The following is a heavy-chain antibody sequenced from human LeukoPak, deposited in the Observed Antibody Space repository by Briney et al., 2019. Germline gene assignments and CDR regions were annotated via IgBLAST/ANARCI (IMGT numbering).Heavy chain of an antibody. J-gene: IGHJ4*02. V-gene: IGHV3-74*01. D-gene: IGHD3-16*01. Sequence: PXXSLRLSCAAXGFTFSSYAMSWVRQAPGKGLVWVSRIDNDGRGTSYADSVKGRFTISRDNAKNRLYLQMNSLRAEDTAVYYCASLNYGPDYWGQGTLVTVSS. CDR2: IDNDGRGT. CDR3: ASLNYGPDY. CDR1: GFTFSSYA.